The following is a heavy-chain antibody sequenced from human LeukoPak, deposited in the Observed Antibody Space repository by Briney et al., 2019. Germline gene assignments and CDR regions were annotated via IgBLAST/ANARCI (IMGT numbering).Heavy chain of an antibody. Sequence: SETLSLTCAVSGYSISSGYYWGWIRQSPGKGLEWIGSIYHSGSTYYNPSLKSRVTISVDTSKNQFSLKLSSVTAADTAVHYCARPRHGGNSGGVDFDYWGQGTLVTVSS. CDR1: GYSISSGYY. J-gene: IGHJ4*02. CDR3: ARPRHGGNSGGVDFDY. D-gene: IGHD4-23*01. CDR2: IYHSGST. V-gene: IGHV4-38-2*01.